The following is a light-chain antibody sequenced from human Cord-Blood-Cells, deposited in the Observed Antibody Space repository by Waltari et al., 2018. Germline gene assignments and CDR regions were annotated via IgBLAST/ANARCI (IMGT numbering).Light chain of an antibody. CDR3: SSYAGSNNVV. Sequence: QSALTQPPSASGSPGQSVTISCTGTSSDVGGYNYVSSYQQHPGKAPKLMIYEVSKRPSGVPVRFSGSKSGNTASLTVSGLQAEDEADYYCSSYAGSNNVVFGGGTKLTVL. CDR2: EVS. CDR1: SSDVGGYNY. V-gene: IGLV2-8*01. J-gene: IGLJ2*01.